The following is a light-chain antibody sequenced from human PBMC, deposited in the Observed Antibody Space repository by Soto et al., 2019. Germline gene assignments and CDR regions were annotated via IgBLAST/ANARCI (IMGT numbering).Light chain of an antibody. CDR1: SSNIGAGYD. Sequence: QSVLTQPPSVSGAPGQRVTISCTGSSSNIGAGYDVHWYQQLPGTAPKLLIYGNSNRPSGVPDRFSGSKSGTSASLAITGFPAEDVADYYCRSYDSSLSGAVFGGGTKLTVL. V-gene: IGLV1-40*01. CDR3: RSYDSSLSGAV. CDR2: GNS. J-gene: IGLJ2*01.